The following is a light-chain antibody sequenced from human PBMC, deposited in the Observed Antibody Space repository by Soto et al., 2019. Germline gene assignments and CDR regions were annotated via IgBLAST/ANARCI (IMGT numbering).Light chain of an antibody. Sequence: DIVMTQSPDSLAVSLGERATINCKSSQSVLFSSNNKNYLAWFQQKPGQPPKLLIYWASTRESGVPDRFSGSGSVTDFTLTISSLQAEDVAVYYCQQYYNPRPITFGQGTRLEIK. V-gene: IGKV4-1*01. J-gene: IGKJ5*01. CDR1: QSVLFSSNNKNY. CDR3: QQYYNPRPIT. CDR2: WAS.